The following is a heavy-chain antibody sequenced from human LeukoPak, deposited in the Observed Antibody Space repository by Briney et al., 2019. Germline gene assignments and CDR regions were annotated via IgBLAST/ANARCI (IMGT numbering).Heavy chain of an antibody. CDR2: ISGSGGST. CDR1: GFTFSSYG. D-gene: IGHD4-17*01. V-gene: IGHV3-23*01. CDR3: ARSDYGDYDDAFDI. J-gene: IGHJ3*02. Sequence: AGGSLRLSCAASGFTFSSYGMSWVRQAPGKGLEWVSAISGSGGSTYYADSVKGRFTISRDNSKNTLYLQMNSLRAEDTAVYYCARSDYGDYDDAFDIWGQGTMVTVSS.